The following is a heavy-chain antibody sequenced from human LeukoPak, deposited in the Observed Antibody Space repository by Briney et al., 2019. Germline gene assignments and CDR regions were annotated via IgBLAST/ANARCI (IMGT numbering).Heavy chain of an antibody. CDR3: ARDYGGSSGWFDP. J-gene: IGHJ5*02. V-gene: IGHV1-8*01. Sequence: ASVKVSCKASGYTFTSYDINWVRQATGQGLEWMGWMSPNSDNTGYAQKFQGRVTFTRDTSISTAYMELRSLTSEDTAVYYCARDYGGSSGWFDPWGQGALVTVSS. D-gene: IGHD4-23*01. CDR2: MSPNSDNT. CDR1: GYTFTSYD.